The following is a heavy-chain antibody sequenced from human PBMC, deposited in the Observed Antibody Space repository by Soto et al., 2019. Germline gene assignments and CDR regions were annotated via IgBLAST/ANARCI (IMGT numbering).Heavy chain of an antibody. J-gene: IGHJ6*03. CDR1: GFTFGSYA. V-gene: IGHV3-23*01. CDR3: AKALRPSLNFFYYMDV. Sequence: EVQLLESGGGLVQPGGSLRLSCVVSGFTFGSYAMSWVRQAPEKGPEWVAILGGNGFTTYYADSVKGRFTISGDKSKSTLFLQMNSLISDDTGVYYCAKALRPSLNFFYYMDVRGRGTSVTVSS. CDR2: LGGNGFTT. D-gene: IGHD2-2*01.